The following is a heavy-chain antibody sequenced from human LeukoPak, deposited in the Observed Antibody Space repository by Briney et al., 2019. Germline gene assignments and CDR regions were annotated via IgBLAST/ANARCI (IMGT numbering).Heavy chain of an antibody. Sequence: PSETLSLTCSVSGGSISSSSYYWVWIRQPPGKGLEWIGSIYYSGNTYYNSSLKSRVSISLDTSKNQFSLKLSSVTAADTAVYYCARRYYYDSSGRDPFDCWGQGTVVTVSS. CDR1: GGSISSSSYY. V-gene: IGHV4-39*01. J-gene: IGHJ4*02. D-gene: IGHD3-22*01. CDR3: ARRYYYDSSGRDPFDC. CDR2: IYYSGNT.